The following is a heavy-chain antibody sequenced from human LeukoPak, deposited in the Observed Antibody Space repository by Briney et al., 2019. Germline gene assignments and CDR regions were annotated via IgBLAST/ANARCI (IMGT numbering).Heavy chain of an antibody. D-gene: IGHD3-22*01. CDR3: ARAPSEIGGYYPEYFRH. V-gene: IGHV3-74*01. CDR1: GFTFSSYW. J-gene: IGHJ1*01. Sequence: GGSLRLSYAASGFTFSSYWMHWVRQAPGKGLVWVSRIKSDGNTNYADSVKGRFTISRDNAKNTVSLQMNSLRAEDTGVYYCARAPSEIGGYYPEYFRHWGQGTLVTVSS. CDR2: IKSDGNT.